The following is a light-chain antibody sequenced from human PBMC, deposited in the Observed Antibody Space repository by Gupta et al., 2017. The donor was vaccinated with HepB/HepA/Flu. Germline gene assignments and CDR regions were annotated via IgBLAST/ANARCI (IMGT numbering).Light chain of an antibody. CDR1: KLGDKY. CDR2: QDT. V-gene: IGLV3-1*01. CDR3: QSWDSRTVV. J-gene: IGLJ2*01. Sequence: SYELTQPPSASVSPGQTASIPCSGDKLGDKYACWYQQKPGQSPVVVIYQDTKRPSGIPERFSGSNSGNTATLTISGTQAVDEADYYCQSWDSRTVVFGGGTKLTVL.